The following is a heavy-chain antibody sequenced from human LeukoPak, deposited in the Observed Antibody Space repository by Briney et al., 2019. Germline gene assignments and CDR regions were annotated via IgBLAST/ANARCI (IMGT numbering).Heavy chain of an antibody. V-gene: IGHV1-46*01. J-gene: IGHJ4*02. CDR2: INPSGGST. CDR3: ATRLRYCSGGSCYSGLDY. CDR1: GYTFTSYY. Sequence: ASVKVSCKASGYTFTSYYMHWVRRAPGQGLEWMGIINPSGGSTSYAQKFQGRVTMTRDTSTSTVYMELSSLRSEDTAVYYCATRLRYCSGGSCYSGLDYWGQGTLVTVSS. D-gene: IGHD2-15*01.